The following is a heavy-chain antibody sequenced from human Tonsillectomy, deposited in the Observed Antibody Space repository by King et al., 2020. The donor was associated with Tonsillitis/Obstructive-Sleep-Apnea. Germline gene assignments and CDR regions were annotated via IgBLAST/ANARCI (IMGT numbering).Heavy chain of an antibody. CDR3: AGTYYYDSSGTVDAFDI. CDR2: IYPGDSDT. V-gene: IGHV5-51*01. CDR1: GYSFTSYW. Sequence: QLVQSGAEVKKPGESLKISCKGSGYSFTSYWIGWVRQMPGKGLEWMGIIYPGDSDTRYSPSFQSQVTISADKSISTAYLQWSSLKASDTAMYYCAGTYYYDSSGTVDAFDIWGQGTMVTVSS. J-gene: IGHJ3*02. D-gene: IGHD3-22*01.